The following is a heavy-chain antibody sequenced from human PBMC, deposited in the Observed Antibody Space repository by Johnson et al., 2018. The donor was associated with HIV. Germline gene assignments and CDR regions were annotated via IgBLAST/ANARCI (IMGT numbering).Heavy chain of an antibody. CDR3: AKWGLGGAPKGAFDI. V-gene: IGHV3-30-3*02. J-gene: IGHJ3*02. D-gene: IGHD3-16*01. CDR2: ISYDGSNK. Sequence: QVQLVESGGGVVQPGRSLRLSCAASGFTFSRYGMHWVRQAPGKGLEWVAVISYDGSNKYYADSVKGRFTISRDNSKNTLYLQMNSLRAEDTAVYYCAKWGLGGAPKGAFDIWGQGTMVTVSS. CDR1: GFTFSRYG.